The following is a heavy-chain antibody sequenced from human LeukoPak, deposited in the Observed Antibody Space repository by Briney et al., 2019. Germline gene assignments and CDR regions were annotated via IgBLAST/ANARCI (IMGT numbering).Heavy chain of an antibody. Sequence: PGGSLRLSCAASGFTLSSYWMSWVRQAPGKGLEWVANIKQDGSEKYYVDSVKGRFTISRDNSKNTLYLQMNSLRAEDTAVYYCAKEVLYFGELLQAKYFDLWGRGTLVTVSS. CDR1: GFTLSSYW. CDR3: AKEVLYFGELLQAKYFDL. J-gene: IGHJ2*01. CDR2: IKQDGSEK. D-gene: IGHD3-10*01. V-gene: IGHV3-7*01.